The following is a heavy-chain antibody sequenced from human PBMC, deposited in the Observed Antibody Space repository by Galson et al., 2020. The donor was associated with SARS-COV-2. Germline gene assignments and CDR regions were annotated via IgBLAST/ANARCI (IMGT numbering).Heavy chain of an antibody. CDR2: IRWDGSDA. J-gene: IGHJ3*02. Sequence: GGSLRLSCAASGFTFIFYGMQWVRQAPGKGLEWVAFIRWDGSDAYYADSVKGRFTILRDNSNNMLHLQMNSLRLEDTAVYYCAQDHRAINCPLAFDIWGQGTMVTVSS. CDR3: AQDHRAINCPLAFDI. D-gene: IGHD2-21*01. V-gene: IGHV3-30*02. CDR1: GFTFIFYG.